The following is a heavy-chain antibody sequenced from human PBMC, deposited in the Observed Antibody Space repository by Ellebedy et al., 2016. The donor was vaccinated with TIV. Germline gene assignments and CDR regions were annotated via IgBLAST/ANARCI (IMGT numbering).Heavy chain of an antibody. Sequence: SLKISCAASGFIFGDYAMHWVRQVPGKGLEWVSGISWKSGSKGYAASVKGRFTISRDNAKNSLYLQMNSLTPEDTAFYYCAKAPYTSSSDDYFDLWGQGTLVTVSS. CDR1: GFIFGDYA. D-gene: IGHD6-6*01. J-gene: IGHJ4*02. CDR3: AKAPYTSSSDDYFDL. CDR2: ISWKSGSK. V-gene: IGHV3-9*01.